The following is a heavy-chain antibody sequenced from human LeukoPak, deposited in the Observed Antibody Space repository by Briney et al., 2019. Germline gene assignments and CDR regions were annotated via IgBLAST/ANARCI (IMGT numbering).Heavy chain of an antibody. CDR1: GFTFSSYP. CDR3: ATDSPYSYADL. J-gene: IGHJ2*01. CDR2: ISYDGRNE. V-gene: IGHV3-30*04. D-gene: IGHD5-18*01. Sequence: GRSLRLSCAASGFTFSSYPMHWVRQAPGKGLEWVAVISYDGRNEYYADSMRGRFTVSRDNSKNTLYLQMNSVRAEDTAVYYCATDSPYSYADLWGRGTLVTVSS.